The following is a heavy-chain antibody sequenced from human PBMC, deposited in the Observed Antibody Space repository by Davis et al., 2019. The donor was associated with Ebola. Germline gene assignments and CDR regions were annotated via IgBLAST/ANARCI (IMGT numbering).Heavy chain of an antibody. V-gene: IGHV3-9*01. CDR2: ISWNSGNI. CDR1: GFTFSTYA. J-gene: IGHJ4*02. Sequence: GGSLRLSCAASGFTFSTYAMGWVRQAPGKGLEWVSGISWNSGNIGYADSVKGRFTISRDNAKNSLYVQMNSLRAEDTALYYCATIDSNGDYWGQGTLVTVSS. D-gene: IGHD1-1*01. CDR3: ATIDSNGDY.